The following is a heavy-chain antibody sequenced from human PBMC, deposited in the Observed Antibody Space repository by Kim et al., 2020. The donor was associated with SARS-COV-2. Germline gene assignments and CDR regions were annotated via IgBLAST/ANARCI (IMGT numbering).Heavy chain of an antibody. CDR3: ARGAYYYASGRPNWFDP. CDR1: GGTFSTYA. Sequence: SVKVSCKTSGGTFSTYAISWVRQAPGQGLEWMGGITPMFGTPNYALKFQGRVTITADESTSTVYMEMNSLRSEDTAVYYCARGAYYYASGRPNWFDPWGQGTLVTVSS. D-gene: IGHD3-10*01. V-gene: IGHV1-69*13. J-gene: IGHJ5*02. CDR2: ITPMFGTP.